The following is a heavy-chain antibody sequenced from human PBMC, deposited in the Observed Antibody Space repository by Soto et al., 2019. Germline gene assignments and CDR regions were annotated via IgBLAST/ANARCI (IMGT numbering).Heavy chain of an antibody. Sequence: GGSLRLSCSASGFTFSSYAMHWVRQAPGKGLEYVSAISSNGGSTYYADSVKGRFTISRDNSKNTLYLQMSSLRTEDTAVYYCVKDAKATETYDFWSGYYINCCGFNWFDPWGQGTLVTVSS. CDR2: ISSNGGST. CDR3: VKDAKATETYDFWSGYYINCCGFNWFDP. CDR1: GFTFSSYA. D-gene: IGHD3-3*01. V-gene: IGHV3-64D*08. J-gene: IGHJ5*02.